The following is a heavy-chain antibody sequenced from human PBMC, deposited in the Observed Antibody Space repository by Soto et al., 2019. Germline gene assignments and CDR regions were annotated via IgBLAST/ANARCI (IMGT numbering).Heavy chain of an antibody. CDR1: GFTFSSYW. V-gene: IGHV3-74*01. D-gene: IGHD5-12*01. Sequence: DVQLVESGGGLVQPGGSLRLSCAASGFTFSSYWMHWVRQAPGKGLVWVSRINSAGSITTYADSVKGRFTISRDNAKNTLSLQMNSLSVEDPAVYYCASVVSTIGSDGFDIWGQGTTVTVSS. J-gene: IGHJ3*02. CDR2: INSAGSIT. CDR3: ASVVSTIGSDGFDI.